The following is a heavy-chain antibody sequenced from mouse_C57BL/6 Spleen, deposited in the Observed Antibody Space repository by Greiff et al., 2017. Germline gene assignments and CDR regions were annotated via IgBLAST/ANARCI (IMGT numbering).Heavy chain of an antibody. J-gene: IGHJ2*01. CDR1: GFTFSSYG. V-gene: IGHV5-6*01. CDR3: ARHGDYDANYFGC. Sequence: EVKLLESGGDLVKPGGSLKLSCAASGFTFSSYGLSWVRQTPDKRLEWVATISSGGSYTDYPASVKGRFTISRDNAKNTLYLQMSSLKSEDTDMYYCARHGDYDANYFGCWGQGTPPTVSS. CDR2: ISSGGSYT. D-gene: IGHD2-4*01.